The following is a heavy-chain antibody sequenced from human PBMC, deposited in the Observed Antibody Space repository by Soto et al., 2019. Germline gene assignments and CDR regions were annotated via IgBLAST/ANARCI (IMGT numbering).Heavy chain of an antibody. CDR2: MRGSGDYT. CDR1: GFTFSSYA. D-gene: IGHD4-17*01. CDR3: ARAPTVTTVFIDL. Sequence: GGSLRLSCATSGFTFSSYAMSWVRQAPGKGLEWVSVMRGSGDYTYYADSVKGRFTISRDNSKNTLFLQMNNLRVEDTAVYYCARAPTVTTVFIDLWGREPRFTFSS. V-gene: IGHV3-23*01. J-gene: IGHJ5*02.